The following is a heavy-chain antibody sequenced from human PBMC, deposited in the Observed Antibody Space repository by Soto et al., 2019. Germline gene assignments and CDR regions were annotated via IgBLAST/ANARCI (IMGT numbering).Heavy chain of an antibody. D-gene: IGHD3-10*01. CDR2: ISPNSGGT. Sequence: GASVKVSCKASGYTFTGYYIHWVRQAPGQGLEWMGWISPNSGGTNYAQKFQGRVTMTRDTSITTAYMELSTLRSDDTAVYYCAGDTLFRGVPIYHYYGLDVWGQGTTVTVSS. V-gene: IGHV1-2*02. CDR1: GYTFTGYY. CDR3: AGDTLFRGVPIYHYYGLDV. J-gene: IGHJ6*02.